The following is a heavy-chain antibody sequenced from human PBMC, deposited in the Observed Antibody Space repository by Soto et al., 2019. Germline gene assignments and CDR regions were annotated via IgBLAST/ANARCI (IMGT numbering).Heavy chain of an antibody. CDR2: ISAYNGNT. CDR3: ARGLGSGWYVGFGYYYYGMDV. D-gene: IGHD6-19*01. J-gene: IGHJ6*02. CDR1: GYTFASYG. Sequence: ASVKVSCKASGYTFASYGISWVRQAPGQGLEWMGWISAYNGNTNYAQKLQGRVTMTTDTSTSTAYMELRSLRSDDTAVYYCARGLGSGWYVGFGYYYYGMDVWGQGTTVTV. V-gene: IGHV1-18*01.